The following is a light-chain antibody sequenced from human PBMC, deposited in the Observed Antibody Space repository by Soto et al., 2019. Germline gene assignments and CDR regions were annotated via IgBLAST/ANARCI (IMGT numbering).Light chain of an antibody. Sequence: EIVMTQSPATLSASPGERTTLSCRASQSVSSNLAWYQQKPGQAPRLLIYGASTRATGIPARFSGSGSGTDFTLTITSLQSEDFAVYYCQQYNKWPRTFGQGTKVDIK. CDR1: QSVSSN. CDR2: GAS. V-gene: IGKV3-15*01. CDR3: QQYNKWPRT. J-gene: IGKJ1*01.